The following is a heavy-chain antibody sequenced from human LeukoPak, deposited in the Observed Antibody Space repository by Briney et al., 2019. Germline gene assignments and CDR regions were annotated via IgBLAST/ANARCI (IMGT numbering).Heavy chain of an antibody. CDR2: ISGSGDNT. Sequence: GGSLRLSCAASGFTFSSYATSWVRQAPGKGLEWVSMISGSGDNTYHADSVKGRFTISRDNSKNSLYLQMNNLRAEDTAVYYCVKGVLGENTAFDIWGQGTMVTISS. D-gene: IGHD3-10*01. V-gene: IGHV3-23*01. J-gene: IGHJ3*02. CDR3: VKGVLGENTAFDI. CDR1: GFTFSSYA.